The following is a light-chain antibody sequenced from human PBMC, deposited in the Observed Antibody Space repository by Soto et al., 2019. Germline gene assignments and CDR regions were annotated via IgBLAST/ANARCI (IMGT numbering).Light chain of an antibody. CDR1: SSDVGGYNY. J-gene: IGLJ2*01. Sequence: QSALTQPASVSGSPGQSITISCTGTSSDVGGYNYVSWFQHRPGTAPKLMIYDVISRPSGVSNRFSGSKSGNTASLTISGLQAEDEADYYCSSYTSSRTVVFGGGTKLTVL. CDR3: SSYTSSRTVV. CDR2: DVI. V-gene: IGLV2-14*03.